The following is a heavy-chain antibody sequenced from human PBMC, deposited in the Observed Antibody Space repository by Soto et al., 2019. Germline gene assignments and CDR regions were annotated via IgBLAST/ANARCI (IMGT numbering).Heavy chain of an antibody. CDR3: AFDRGAVTGQYFDH. Sequence: PEGSLRLSCAASGFTFSSYSMNWVRQAPGKGLEWVSVINSGGSTYYADSVKGRFTISRDNSKNSLYLQMNSLRTEETAVYYCAFDRGAVTGQYFDHWCQGVLVTVSS. D-gene: IGHD6-19*01. V-gene: IGHV3-53*01. J-gene: IGHJ4*02. CDR2: INSGGST. CDR1: GFTFSSYS.